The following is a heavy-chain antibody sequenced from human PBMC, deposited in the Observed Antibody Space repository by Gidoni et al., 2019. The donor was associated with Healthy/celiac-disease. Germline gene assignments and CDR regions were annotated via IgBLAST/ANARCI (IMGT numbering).Heavy chain of an antibody. Sequence: QLQLQESGPGLVTPSETLSLTCTVSGGSISSSSYYWGWIRQPPGKGLEWIGSIYYSGSTYYNPSLKSRVTISVDTSKNQFSLKLSSVTAADTAVYYCARHLAAAGYFDYWGQGTLVTVSS. CDR3: ARHLAAAGYFDY. CDR2: IYYSGST. V-gene: IGHV4-39*01. CDR1: GGSISSSSYY. D-gene: IGHD6-13*01. J-gene: IGHJ4*02.